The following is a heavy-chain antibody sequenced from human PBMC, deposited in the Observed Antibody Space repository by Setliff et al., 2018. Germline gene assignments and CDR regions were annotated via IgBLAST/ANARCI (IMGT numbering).Heavy chain of an antibody. CDR3: ARVPLPLDIVVVVAATPLEYYYYMDV. Sequence: ASVKVSCKASGYTFTGYYMHWVRQAPGQGLEWMGWINPNSGGTIYAQKLQGRVTMTTDTSTSTAYMELRSLRSDDTAVYYCARVPLPLDIVVVVAATPLEYYYYMDVWGKGTTVTVSS. J-gene: IGHJ6*03. CDR1: GYTFTGYY. CDR2: INPNSGGT. V-gene: IGHV1-2*02. D-gene: IGHD2-15*01.